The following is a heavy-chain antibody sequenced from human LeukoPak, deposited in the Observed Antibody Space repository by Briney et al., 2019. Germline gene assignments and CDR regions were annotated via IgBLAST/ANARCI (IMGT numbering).Heavy chain of an antibody. D-gene: IGHD3-22*01. J-gene: IGHJ4*02. V-gene: IGHV4-34*01. CDR1: GGSFSGYY. CDR3: ARGQGYYDSSGYYYFDH. Sequence: PSETLSLTCAVYGGSFSGYYWSWIRQPPGKGLEWIAEINHSGNTNYNPSLKSRVTISVDTSKNQFSLRLKSVTAADTAVYYCARGQGYYDSSGYYYFDHWGQGTLVTVSS. CDR2: INHSGNT.